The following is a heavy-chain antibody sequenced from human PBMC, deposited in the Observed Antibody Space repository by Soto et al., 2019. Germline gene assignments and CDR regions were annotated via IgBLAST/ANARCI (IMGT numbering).Heavy chain of an antibody. Sequence: PGGSLRLSCAASGFTFSSYSMNWVRQAPGKGLEWVSSISSSSSYIYYADSVKGRFTISRDNAKNSLYLQMNSLRAEDTAVYYCARDRNIVVVPAAWDYYYYGMDVWGHGTTVTVSS. CDR3: ARDRNIVVVPAAWDYYYYGMDV. J-gene: IGHJ6*02. D-gene: IGHD2-2*01. CDR1: GFTFSSYS. CDR2: ISSSSSYI. V-gene: IGHV3-21*01.